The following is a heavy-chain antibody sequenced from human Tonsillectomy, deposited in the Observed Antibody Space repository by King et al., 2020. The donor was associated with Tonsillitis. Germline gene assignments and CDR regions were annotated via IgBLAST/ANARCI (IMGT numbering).Heavy chain of an antibody. CDR3: ARDWICSGGSCYPYFDY. CDR2: INTNGGST. J-gene: IGHJ4*02. D-gene: IGHD2-15*01. Sequence: QLVQSGAEVKKPGASVKVSCKASGYTFTSYYMHWVRQAPGQGLEWMGIINTNGGSTTYARRFQGRVTMTRDTSTSTVYMELSSMRSEDTAVYYCARDWICSGGSCYPYFDYWGQGTLVTVSS. V-gene: IGHV1-46*01. CDR1: GYTFTSYY.